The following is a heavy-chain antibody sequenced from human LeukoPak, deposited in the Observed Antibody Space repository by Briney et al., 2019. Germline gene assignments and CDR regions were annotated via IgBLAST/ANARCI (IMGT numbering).Heavy chain of an antibody. CDR1: RFTFSNYA. V-gene: IGHV3-48*04. Sequence: GSLRLSCAASRFTFSNYAMCWVRQAPGKGLEWVSYISSSGSTIYYADSVKGRFTISRDNAKNSLYLQMNSLRAEDTAVYYCARAVGRSSSWSPIPGGDFDYWGQGTLVTVSS. CDR3: ARAVGRSSSWSPIPGGDFDY. CDR2: ISSSGSTI. J-gene: IGHJ4*02. D-gene: IGHD6-13*01.